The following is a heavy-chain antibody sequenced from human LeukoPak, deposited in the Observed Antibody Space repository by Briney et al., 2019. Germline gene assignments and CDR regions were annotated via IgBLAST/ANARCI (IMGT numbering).Heavy chain of an antibody. CDR2: INAGNGDT. Sequence: ASVKVSCKASGYTFASYAMHWVRQAPGQRLEWMGWINAGNGDTKYSQKFQGRVTITRDTSASTAYMELSSLRSEDTAVYYCARPYYYGSNWFDPWGQGTLVTVSS. CDR1: GYTFASYA. D-gene: IGHD3-10*01. V-gene: IGHV1-3*01. CDR3: ARPYYYGSNWFDP. J-gene: IGHJ5*02.